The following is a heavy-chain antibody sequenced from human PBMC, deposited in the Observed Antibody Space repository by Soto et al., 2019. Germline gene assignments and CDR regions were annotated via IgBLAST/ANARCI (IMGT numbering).Heavy chain of an antibody. CDR1: GGTFSNYA. J-gene: IGHJ2*01. CDR2: VIPVSGTP. Sequence: QVQLMQSGAEVKKPGSSVKVSCKASGGTFSNYAICWVRQAPGQGLEWMGGVIPVSGTPKYAQKFQDRVLITADKSTSTAYMELTSLTSEDTAVYFCARDRGSGSYYSVSDYWYFDLWGRGTLVTVSS. D-gene: IGHD1-26*01. V-gene: IGHV1-69*06. CDR3: ARDRGSGSYYSVSDYWYFDL.